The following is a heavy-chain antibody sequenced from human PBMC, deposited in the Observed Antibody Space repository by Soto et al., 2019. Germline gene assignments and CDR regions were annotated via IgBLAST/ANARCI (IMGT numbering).Heavy chain of an antibody. Sequence: QVQLVDSGGGVVQPGRSLRLSCAASGFTFSSYGMHWVRQAPGKGLEWVAVIWYDGSNKYYADSVKGRFTISRDNSKNTLYLQMNSLRAEDTAVYYCARDKVDDYSNSHYYYYYMDVWGKGTTVTVSS. CDR1: GFTFSSYG. V-gene: IGHV3-33*01. CDR3: ARDKVDDYSNSHYYYYYMDV. D-gene: IGHD4-4*01. CDR2: IWYDGSNK. J-gene: IGHJ6*03.